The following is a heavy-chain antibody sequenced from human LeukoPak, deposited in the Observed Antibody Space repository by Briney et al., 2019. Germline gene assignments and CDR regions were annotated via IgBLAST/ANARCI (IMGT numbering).Heavy chain of an antibody. J-gene: IGHJ4*02. V-gene: IGHV1-18*01. CDR2: ISAYNGNT. D-gene: IGHD2-2*01. CDR3: ARDDYCSSTSSYHPFDY. Sequence: ASVKVSCKASGYTFTSYGTSWVRQAPGQGLEWMGWISAYNGNTNYAQKLQGRVTMTTDTSTSTAYMELRSLRSDDTAVYYCARDDYCSSTSSYHPFDYWGQGTLVTVSS. CDR1: GYTFTSYG.